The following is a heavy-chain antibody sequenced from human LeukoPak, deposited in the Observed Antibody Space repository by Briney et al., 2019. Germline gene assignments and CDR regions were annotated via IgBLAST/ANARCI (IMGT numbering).Heavy chain of an antibody. J-gene: IGHJ3*02. CDR3: ARFPCSGDSCYSGIRAFDI. D-gene: IGHD2-15*01. CDR2: INHSGTT. V-gene: IGHV4-34*01. CDR1: GGSLSGYY. Sequence: KPSETLSLTCAVYGGSLSGYYWNWLRQSPGEGLEWIGEINHSGTTNYNPSLKSRATISVDTSKSQFSLRLTSVTAADTAVYYCARFPCSGDSCYSGIRAFDIWGQGTMVIVSS.